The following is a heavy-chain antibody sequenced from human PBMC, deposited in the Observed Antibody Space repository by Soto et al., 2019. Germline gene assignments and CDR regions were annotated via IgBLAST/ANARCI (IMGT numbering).Heavy chain of an antibody. Sequence: KESGPTLVKPTQTLTLTCTFSGFSLNTGGLGVGWIRQPPGKALEWLALIYWDNDKRYSPSLMSRLTITKDTSKNQVVLTMTNMDPVEAATYYCVPSPCGGDCLQFYSSHYFYGMDVWGQGTTVTVSS. V-gene: IGHV2-5*02. CDR1: GFSLNTGGLG. CDR2: IYWDNDK. D-gene: IGHD2-21*02. CDR3: VPSPCGGDCLQFYSSHYFYGMDV. J-gene: IGHJ6*02.